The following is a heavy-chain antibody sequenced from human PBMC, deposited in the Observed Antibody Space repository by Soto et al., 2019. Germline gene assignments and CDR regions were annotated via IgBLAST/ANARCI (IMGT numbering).Heavy chain of an antibody. CDR2: ISYDGKEK. J-gene: IGHJ4*02. Sequence: QVQLVESGGGVVQPGGSLRLSCATSGFLFSGYAMHWVRQTPGKGLEWVAVISYDGKEKYYADSAEGRFTISRESSGVTLYLQMSSLRVEDTAVYYCARGRGLAARPQHLDHWGQGTLDTVSS. CDR3: ARGRGLAARPQHLDH. V-gene: IGHV3-30*04. CDR1: GFLFSGYA. D-gene: IGHD6-6*01.